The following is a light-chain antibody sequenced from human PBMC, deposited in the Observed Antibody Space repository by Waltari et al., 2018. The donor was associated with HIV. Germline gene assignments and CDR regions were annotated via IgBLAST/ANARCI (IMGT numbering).Light chain of an antibody. CDR2: GAS. Sequence: DIQMTKSPSSLSASVGDRVTITCRASQDIGNALDWYQQKSGKAPKRLIYGASSLQSGVPSRFSGSGSGTEFTLTIYNLQPEDFATYYCLQHKTYLGTFGPGTKVDIQ. CDR3: LQHKTYLGT. CDR1: QDIGNA. J-gene: IGKJ3*01. V-gene: IGKV1-17*02.